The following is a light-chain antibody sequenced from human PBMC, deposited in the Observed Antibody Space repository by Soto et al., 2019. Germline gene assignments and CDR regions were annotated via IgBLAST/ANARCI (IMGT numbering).Light chain of an antibody. CDR3: GAWDTSLSAGV. CDR1: SSNIGRNF. Sequence: QSALTQPPSVSAAPGQKVTISCSGSSSNIGRNFVSWYQHLPGTAPKLLIYENNKRPSGIPDRFSGSKSGTSATLGITGLQTGDEADYYCGAWDTSLSAGVFGTGTKVTVL. J-gene: IGLJ1*01. V-gene: IGLV1-51*01. CDR2: ENN.